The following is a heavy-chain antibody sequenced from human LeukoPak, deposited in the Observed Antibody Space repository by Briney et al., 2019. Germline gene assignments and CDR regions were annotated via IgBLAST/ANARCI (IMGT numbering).Heavy chain of an antibody. V-gene: IGHV3-21*01. Sequence: GGSLRLSCAASGFTFSSYSMNWVRQAPGKGLEWVSSISSSSSYIYYADSVKGRFTISRDNAKNSLYLQMNSLRVEDTAVYYCARDMGLSVAALGDLDYWGQGTLVTVSS. D-gene: IGHD6-13*01. CDR2: ISSSSSYI. J-gene: IGHJ4*02. CDR1: GFTFSSYS. CDR3: ARDMGLSVAALGDLDY.